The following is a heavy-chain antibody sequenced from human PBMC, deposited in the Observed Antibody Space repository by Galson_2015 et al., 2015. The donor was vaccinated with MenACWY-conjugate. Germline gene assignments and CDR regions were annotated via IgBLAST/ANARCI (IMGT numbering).Heavy chain of an antibody. CDR2: ISSGGSSI. J-gene: IGHJ4*02. V-gene: IGHV3-11*01. CDR3: AREGGAAKEFDY. CDR1: GFTFTNYA. D-gene: IGHD2-15*01. Sequence: SLRLSCAASGFTFTNYAMNWVRQAPGKGLEWVSYISSGGSSINHAEFVKGRFTISRDNAKNSQYLQMNSLRAEDTAVYYCAREGGAAKEFDYWGQGTLVTVSS.